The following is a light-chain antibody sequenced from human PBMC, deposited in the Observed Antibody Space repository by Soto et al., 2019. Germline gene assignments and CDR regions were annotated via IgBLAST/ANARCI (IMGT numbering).Light chain of an antibody. Sequence: QSALTQPRSVSGSPGQSVTISCTGTSSDVGGYKYVSWYQHHPGKAPKLMIYDVTKRPSGVPDRFSGSKSDNTASLTISGLQAADEADYYCCSYAGTYSFVVFGGGTQLTVL. V-gene: IGLV2-11*01. CDR3: CSYAGTYSFVV. J-gene: IGLJ2*01. CDR1: SSDVGGYKY. CDR2: DVT.